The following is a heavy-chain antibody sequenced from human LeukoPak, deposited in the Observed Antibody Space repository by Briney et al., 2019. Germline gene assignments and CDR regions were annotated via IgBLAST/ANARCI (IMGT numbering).Heavy chain of an antibody. V-gene: IGHV3-33*08. CDR2: IWYDGSNK. J-gene: IGHJ4*02. CDR3: ARDHVDTAMVTLFVY. CDR1: GFTFRTHD. Sequence: GGSLRLSCAASGFTFRTHDMHWVRQAPGKGLEGVAVIWYDGSNKYYADSVKGRFTISRDNSKNTLYLQMNSLRAEDTAVYYCARDHVDTAMVTLFVYWGQGTLVTVSS. D-gene: IGHD5-18*01.